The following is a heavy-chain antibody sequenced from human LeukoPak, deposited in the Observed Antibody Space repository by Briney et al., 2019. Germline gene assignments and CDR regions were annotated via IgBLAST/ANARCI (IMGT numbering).Heavy chain of an antibody. CDR3: ARGTPSSGWYRSVFSRQRGYYFDY. Sequence: SETLSLTCTVSGGSISSGGYYWSWIRQHPGKGLEWIGYIYYSGSTYYNLSLKSRVTISVGTSKNQFSLKLSSVTAADTAVYYCARGTPSSGWYRSVFSRQRGYYFDYWGQGTLVTVSS. V-gene: IGHV4-31*03. J-gene: IGHJ4*02. CDR2: IYYSGST. CDR1: GGSISSGGYY. D-gene: IGHD6-19*01.